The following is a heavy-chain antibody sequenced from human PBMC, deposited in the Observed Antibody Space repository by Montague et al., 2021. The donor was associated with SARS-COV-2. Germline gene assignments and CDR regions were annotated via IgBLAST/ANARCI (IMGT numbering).Heavy chain of an antibody. J-gene: IGHJ5*02. CDR1: GGSFSSYY. D-gene: IGHD3-10*01. Sequence: SETLSLTCAVYGGSFSSYYWGWIRQPPGKGLEWIGSIYYTGSTYYNPSLKSRVTISVDTSKNQFSLKLSSVTAADTAVYFCARQSYRSVTQNGLGGNWFDPWGQGTLATVSS. CDR3: ARQSYRSVTQNGLGGNWFDP. CDR2: IYYTGST. V-gene: IGHV4-39*01.